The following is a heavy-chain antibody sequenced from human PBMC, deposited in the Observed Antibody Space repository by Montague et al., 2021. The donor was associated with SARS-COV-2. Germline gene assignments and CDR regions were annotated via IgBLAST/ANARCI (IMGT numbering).Heavy chain of an antibody. J-gene: IGHJ3*02. CDR3: SRDQGGYGTFDI. Sequence: SLRLSCAASGFIFSDYYMTWIRQAPGKGVEWVSHISGSGSKTYYAESVKGRFTISTDTANNSVYLQMKFLGAGDTAVYYCSRDQGGYGTFDIWGQGTMVTVSS. V-gene: IGHV3-11*01. CDR1: GFIFSDYY. CDR2: ISGSGSKT. D-gene: IGHD5-12*01.